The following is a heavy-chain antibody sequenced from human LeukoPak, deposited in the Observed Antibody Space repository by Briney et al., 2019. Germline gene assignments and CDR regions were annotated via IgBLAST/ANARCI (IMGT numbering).Heavy chain of an antibody. D-gene: IGHD2-2*02. CDR3: ARDQVPAAIGGYYFDY. Sequence: GGSLRLSCAASAFSFSSYWMSWVRQAPGKGLEWVANINQDGSEKYYVDSVKGRFTISRDDAKNSLYLQMNSLRAEDTAVYYCARDQVPAAIGGYYFDYWGQGTLVTVSS. J-gene: IGHJ4*02. CDR1: AFSFSSYW. V-gene: IGHV3-7*01. CDR2: INQDGSEK.